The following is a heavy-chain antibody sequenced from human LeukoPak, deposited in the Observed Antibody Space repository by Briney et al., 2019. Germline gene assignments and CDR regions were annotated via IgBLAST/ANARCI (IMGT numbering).Heavy chain of an antibody. V-gene: IGHV3-30*04. CDR2: ISYDGSNK. D-gene: IGHD6-13*01. CDR1: GFTFSSYA. J-gene: IGHJ6*02. CDR3: AREEEVGAAGPYYGMDV. Sequence: GGSLRLSCAASGFTFSSYAMHCVRQAPGKGLEWVAVISYDGSNKYYADSVKGRFTISRDNSKNTLYLQMNSLRAEDTAVYYCAREEEVGAAGPYYGMDVWGQGTTVTVSS.